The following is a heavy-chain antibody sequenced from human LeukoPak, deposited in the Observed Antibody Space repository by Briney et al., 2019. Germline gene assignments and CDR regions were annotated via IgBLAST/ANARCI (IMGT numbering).Heavy chain of an antibody. CDR1: GGSISSGGYY. CDR2: IYYSGST. J-gene: IGHJ4*02. CDR3: ARVVYDYVWGSCRPAGPYYFDY. Sequence: SETLSLTCTVSGGSISSGGYYWSWIRQHPGKGLEWIGYIYYSGSTYYNPSLKSRVTISVDTSKNQFSLKLSSVTAADTAVYYCARVVYDYVWGSCRPAGPYYFDYWGQGTLVTVSS. D-gene: IGHD3-16*02. V-gene: IGHV4-31*03.